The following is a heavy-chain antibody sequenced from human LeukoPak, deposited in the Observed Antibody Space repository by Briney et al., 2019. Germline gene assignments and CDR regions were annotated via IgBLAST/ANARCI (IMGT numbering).Heavy chain of an antibody. J-gene: IGHJ4*02. V-gene: IGHV4-59*08. D-gene: IGHD6-19*01. Sequence: PSETLSLTCIVSGGSISSYYWSWIRQPPGKGLEWIGYIYYSGSTNYNPSLKGRVTISIDTSKNQFSLKLTSVTAADTAVYYCARRRGIAVAGGRFDYWGQGALVTVSS. CDR2: IYYSGST. CDR3: ARRRGIAVAGGRFDY. CDR1: GGSISSYY.